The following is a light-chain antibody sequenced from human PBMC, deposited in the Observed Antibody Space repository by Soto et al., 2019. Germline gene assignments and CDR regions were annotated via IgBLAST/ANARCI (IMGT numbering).Light chain of an antibody. V-gene: IGLV2-14*01. CDR2: EIS. CDR1: SSDVGGYNY. J-gene: IGLJ1*01. Sequence: QSALTQPASVSGSPGQSITISCPGTSSDVGGYNYVPRYQQHPGKAPKLMIYEISNRPSGVSKRFSGSKSGNTASLTISGLKAEDEADYYCSSYTSSSTYVFGTGTKVAV. CDR3: SSYTSSSTYV.